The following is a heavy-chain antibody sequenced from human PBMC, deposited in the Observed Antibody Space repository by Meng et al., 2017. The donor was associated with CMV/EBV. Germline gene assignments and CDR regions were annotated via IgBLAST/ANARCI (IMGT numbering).Heavy chain of an antibody. J-gene: IGHJ6*02. CDR2: INSDGSST. CDR1: GFTFSSYW. V-gene: IGHV3-74*01. D-gene: IGHD6-6*01. Sequence: GESLKISRAASGFTFSSYWMHWVRQAPGKGLVWVSRINSDGSSTSYADSVKGRFTIPRDNAKNTLYLQMNSLRAEDTAVYYCARDNSTYSSSSVCGWEVDYGMDVWGQGTTVTVSS. CDR3: ARDNSTYSSSSVCGWEVDYGMDV.